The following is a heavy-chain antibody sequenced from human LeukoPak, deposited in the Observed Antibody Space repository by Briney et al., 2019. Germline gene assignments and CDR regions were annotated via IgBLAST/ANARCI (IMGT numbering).Heavy chain of an antibody. D-gene: IGHD3-22*01. CDR3: AKSPNYYDSSGYYPV. CDR1: GFTVSSNY. J-gene: IGHJ4*02. V-gene: IGHV3-53*01. CDR2: IYSGGST. Sequence: GGSLRLSCAASGFTVSSNYMSWVRQAPGKGLEWVSVIYSGGSTYYADSVRGRFTISRDNSKNTLYLQMNSLRAEDTAVYYCAKSPNYYDSSGYYPVWGQGTLVTVSS.